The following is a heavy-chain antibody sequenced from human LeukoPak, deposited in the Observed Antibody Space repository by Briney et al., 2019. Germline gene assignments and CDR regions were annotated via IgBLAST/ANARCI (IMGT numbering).Heavy chain of an antibody. CDR1: GFTLSTYA. CDR2: TSSSDAGT. Sequence: GGSLRLSCAASGFTLSTYAMSWVRQTPGKGLEWVAATSSSDAGTYHADSVRGRFTISRDNSKNTLYLQMNSLRGEDTAVYYRAKEMGWKDDEYYYYYMDVWGKGTTVTIS. CDR3: AKEMGWKDDEYYYYYMDV. V-gene: IGHV3-23*01. D-gene: IGHD1-1*01. J-gene: IGHJ6*03.